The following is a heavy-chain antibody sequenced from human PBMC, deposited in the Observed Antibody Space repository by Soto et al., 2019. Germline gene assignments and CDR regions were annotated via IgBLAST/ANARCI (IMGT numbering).Heavy chain of an antibody. J-gene: IGHJ6*02. V-gene: IGHV3-48*02. Sequence: GGSLRLSCAASGFTFSSYAMSWVRQAPGKGLEWLSYISRSGSLNYYADSVKGRFTISRDNAKNSLYLEMNSVRDEDTAMYYCARDLEYSSSWYYYYGLDVWGHGTTVTVSS. CDR2: ISRSGSLN. D-gene: IGHD6-6*01. CDR1: GFTFSSYA. CDR3: ARDLEYSSSWYYYYGLDV.